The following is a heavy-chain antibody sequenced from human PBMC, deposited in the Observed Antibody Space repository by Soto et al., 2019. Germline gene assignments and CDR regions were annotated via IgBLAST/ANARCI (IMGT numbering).Heavy chain of an antibody. V-gene: IGHV3-11*01. CDR1: GFTFSDYY. J-gene: IGHJ4*02. CDR3: ARDLGYYASSGYFDY. CDR2: IDSSGTII. D-gene: IGHD3-22*01. Sequence: QVQLVESGGGLVKPGGSLRLSCAVSGFTFSDYYMSWIRQAPGKGLEWVSYIDSSGTIIYYADSVKGRFTISRDNAKNSLFLQMNSLRAEDTAVYYCARDLGYYASSGYFDYWGQGTLVTVSS.